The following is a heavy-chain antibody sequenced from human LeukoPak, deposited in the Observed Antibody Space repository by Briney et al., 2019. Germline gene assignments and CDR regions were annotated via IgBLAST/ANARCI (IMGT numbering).Heavy chain of an antibody. CDR3: AREAAPWFQTDY. D-gene: IGHD2-15*01. CDR1: GGSVSSGSYY. J-gene: IGHJ4*02. CDR2: IYYSGST. Sequence: SENLSLTCTVSGGSVSSGSYYWSWIRHPPGKGLVWIGYIYYSGSTNYNPSLKSRVTISVDTSKNQFSLKLSSVTAADTAVYYCAREAAPWFQTDYWGQGTLVTVSS. V-gene: IGHV4-61*01.